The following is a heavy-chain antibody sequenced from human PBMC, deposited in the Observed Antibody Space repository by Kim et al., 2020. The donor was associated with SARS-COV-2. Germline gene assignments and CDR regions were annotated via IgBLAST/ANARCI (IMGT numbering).Heavy chain of an antibody. D-gene: IGHD6-6*01. CDR2: ININTGNP. Sequence: ASVKVSCKASGYTFTNYTMHWVRQAPGQGLEWMGWININTGNPTYAQAFTGRFVFPMGTSVTTAYLQIISLKSEDTAVYYCASSSLSYYFDDWGQVTWVT. V-gene: IGHV7-4-1*02. CDR1: GYTFTNYT. CDR3: ASSSLSYYFDD. J-gene: IGHJ4*02.